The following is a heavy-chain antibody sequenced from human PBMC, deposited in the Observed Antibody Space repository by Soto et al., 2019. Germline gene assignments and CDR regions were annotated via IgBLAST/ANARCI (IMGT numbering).Heavy chain of an antibody. CDR3: ARSSGTAIKLYYYYGMDV. Sequence: GGSLRLSCAASGFTFSSYGMHWVRQAPGKGLEWVAVIWYDGSNKYYADSVKGRFTISRDNSKNTLYLQMNSLRAEDTAVYYCARSSGTAIKLYYYYGMDVWGQGTTVTVSS. CDR2: IWYDGSNK. V-gene: IGHV3-33*01. J-gene: IGHJ6*02. CDR1: GFTFSSYG. D-gene: IGHD3-3*01.